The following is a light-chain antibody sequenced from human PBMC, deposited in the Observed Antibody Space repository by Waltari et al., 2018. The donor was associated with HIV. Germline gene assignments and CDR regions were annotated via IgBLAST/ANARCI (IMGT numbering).Light chain of an antibody. CDR2: DAS. Sequence: AIQLTQSPSSLSVSIGDRVTITCRASQGIGSSLAWHQQKPGNAPKLLIYDASSLKSGVPSRFSGSGSWTDFTLTSSSLQPEDFAIYYCQQFNTYPLTFGGGTKVEIK. J-gene: IGKJ4*01. V-gene: IGKV1-13*02. CDR1: QGIGSS. CDR3: QQFNTYPLT.